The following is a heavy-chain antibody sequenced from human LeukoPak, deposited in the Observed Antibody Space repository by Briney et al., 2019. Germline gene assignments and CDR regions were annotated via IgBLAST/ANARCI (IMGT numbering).Heavy chain of an antibody. D-gene: IGHD4-17*01. V-gene: IGHV3-21*01. CDR1: GFTFSSYS. J-gene: IGHJ6*02. CDR2: ISSSSSYI. Sequence: GGSLRLSCAASGFTFSSYSMNWVRQAPGKGLEWVSSISSSSSYIYYADSVKGRFTISRDNAKNPLYLQMDSLRAEDTAVYYCARDTHDYGDSLGMDVWGQGTTVTVSS. CDR3: ARDTHDYGDSLGMDV.